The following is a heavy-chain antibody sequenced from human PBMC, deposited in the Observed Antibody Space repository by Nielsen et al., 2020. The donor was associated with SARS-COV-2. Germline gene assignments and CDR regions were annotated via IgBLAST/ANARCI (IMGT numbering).Heavy chain of an antibody. D-gene: IGHD3-10*01. J-gene: IGHJ4*02. Sequence: GESLKISCAASGFTFSSYAMSWVRQAPGKGLEWVSAISSSGSTIYYADSVKGRFTISRDNAKNSLYLQMNSLRAEDTAVYYCARGDHGGYYGSYFDYWGQGTLVTVSS. CDR3: ARGDHGGYYGSYFDY. CDR2: ISSSGSTI. CDR1: GFTFSSYA. V-gene: IGHV3-48*03.